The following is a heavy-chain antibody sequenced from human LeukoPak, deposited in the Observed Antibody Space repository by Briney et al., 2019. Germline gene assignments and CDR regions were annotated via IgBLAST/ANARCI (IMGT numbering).Heavy chain of an antibody. CDR1: GYTFTSYD. D-gene: IGHD2-15*01. Sequence: ASVKVSCKASGYTFTSYDISWVRQATGQGLEWMGWMNPNSGNTGYAQKFQGRVTMTRNTSISTAYMELSSLRSEDTAVYYCARALGYCSGGSCYPSGSWGQGTLVTVSS. V-gene: IGHV1-8*01. J-gene: IGHJ4*02. CDR3: ARALGYCSGGSCYPSGS. CDR2: MNPNSGNT.